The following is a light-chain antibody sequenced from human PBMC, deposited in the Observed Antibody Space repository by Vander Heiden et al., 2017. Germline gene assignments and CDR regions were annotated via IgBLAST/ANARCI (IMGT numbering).Light chain of an antibody. J-gene: IGLJ3*02. V-gene: IGLV8-61*01. CDR3: ALYMGSGISV. Sequence: TVVTQEPSFSVSPGGTVTLTCGLSSGSVSTNYYPSWYQQTPGQAPRTLIYSTNARSSGVPDRFSGSILGNKAALTITGAQAEDESDYYCALYMGSGISVVGGGTKLTVL. CDR2: STN. CDR1: SGSVSTNYY.